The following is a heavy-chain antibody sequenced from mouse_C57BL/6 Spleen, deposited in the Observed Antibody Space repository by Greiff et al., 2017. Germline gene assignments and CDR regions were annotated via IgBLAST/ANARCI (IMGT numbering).Heavy chain of an antibody. Sequence: VQLKESGPGLVKPSQSLSLTCSVTGYSITSGYYWNWIRQFPGNKLEWMGYISYDGSNNYNPSLKNRISITRDTSKNQFFLKLNSVTTEDTATYYCARVYSNYDYFDYWGQGTTLTVSS. CDR2: ISYDGSN. V-gene: IGHV3-6*01. J-gene: IGHJ2*01. CDR3: ARVYSNYDYFDY. D-gene: IGHD2-5*01. CDR1: GYSITSGYY.